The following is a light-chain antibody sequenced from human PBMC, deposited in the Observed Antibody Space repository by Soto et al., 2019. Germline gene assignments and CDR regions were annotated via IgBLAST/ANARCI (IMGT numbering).Light chain of an antibody. V-gene: IGKV3-15*01. Sequence: IVLTQSPGSLSWSPGERATLSCRASQNVYGNLAWYQQKPGQSPRLLIYGVSSRATGIPDRFRGSGSGTDFTLTLSSLQSQDFPVYYCQQYNMWLWTFGQGNQVEI. CDR2: GVS. CDR1: QNVYGN. J-gene: IGKJ1*01. CDR3: QQYNMWLWT.